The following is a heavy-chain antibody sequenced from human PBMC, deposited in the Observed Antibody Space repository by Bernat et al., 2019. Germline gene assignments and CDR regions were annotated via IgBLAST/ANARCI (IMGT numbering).Heavy chain of an antibody. CDR2: IVVGSGNT. V-gene: IGHV1-58*01. J-gene: IGHJ4*02. D-gene: IGHD3-10*01. CDR1: GFTFTSSA. Sequence: QMQLVQSGPEVKKPGTSVKVSCKASGFTFTSSAVQWVRQARGQRLEWIGWIVVGSGNTNYAQKFQERVTITRDRSRSTAYMELSSLRSEDTAVYYCAAGYYYGSGSYYSPDYWGQGTLVTVSS. CDR3: AAGYYYGSGSYYSPDY.